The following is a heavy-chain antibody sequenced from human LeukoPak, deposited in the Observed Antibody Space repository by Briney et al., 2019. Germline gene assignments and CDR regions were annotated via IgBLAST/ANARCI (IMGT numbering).Heavy chain of an antibody. V-gene: IGHV3-33*01. J-gene: IGHJ4*02. D-gene: IGHD6-19*01. CDR2: IWYDGSNK. Sequence: GGSLRLSCAASGFTFSSYGTHWVRQAPGKGLGWVAVIWYDGSNKYYADSVKGRFTISRDNSQNTLYLQMNSLRAEDTAVYYCARDLGSGCMEGYFDYWGQGTLVTVSS. CDR3: ARDLGSGCMEGYFDY. CDR1: GFTFSSYG.